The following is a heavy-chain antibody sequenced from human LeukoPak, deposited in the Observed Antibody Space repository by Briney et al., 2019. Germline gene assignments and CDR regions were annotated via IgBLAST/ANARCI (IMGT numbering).Heavy chain of an antibody. CDR1: GFTFSSYS. CDR2: ISSSSSTI. V-gene: IGHV3-48*04. J-gene: IGHJ4*02. D-gene: IGHD3-10*01. Sequence: GGSLRLSCAASGFTFSSYSMNWVRQAPGKGLEWVSYISSSSSTIYYADSVKGRFTISRDNAKNSLYLQMNSLRAEDTAVYYCARDQVMVRGAHDYWGQGTLVTVSS. CDR3: ARDQVMVRGAHDY.